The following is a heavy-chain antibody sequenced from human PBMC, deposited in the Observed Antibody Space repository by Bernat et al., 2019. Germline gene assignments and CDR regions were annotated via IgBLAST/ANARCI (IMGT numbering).Heavy chain of an antibody. V-gene: IGHV3-7*03. CDR3: AREGGAGYSFDY. Sequence: EVQLVESGGGLVKPGGSLRLSCAASGFAFNTNWMTWVRQAPGKGLEWVANINQDGSEKNYVNSVKGRFTIFRDNTKGSLFLQMNGLRAEDTAYYYCAREGGAGYSFDYWGQGALVTVSS. D-gene: IGHD3-16*01. CDR2: INQDGSEK. CDR1: GFAFNTNW. J-gene: IGHJ4*02.